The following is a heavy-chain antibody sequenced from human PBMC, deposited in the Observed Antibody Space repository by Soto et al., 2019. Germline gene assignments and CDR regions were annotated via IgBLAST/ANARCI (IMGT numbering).Heavy chain of an antibody. J-gene: IGHJ6*02. CDR3: ARTSYSSGWYGGYYYYGMDV. CDR2: IYHSGST. CDR1: GYSISSGYY. V-gene: IGHV4-38-2*01. D-gene: IGHD6-19*01. Sequence: SSETLSLTCAGSGYSISSGYYWGWIRQPPGKGLEWIGSIYHSGSTYYNPSLKSRVTISVDTSKNQFSLKLSSVTAADTAVYYCARTSYSSGWYGGYYYYGMDVWGQGTTVTVSS.